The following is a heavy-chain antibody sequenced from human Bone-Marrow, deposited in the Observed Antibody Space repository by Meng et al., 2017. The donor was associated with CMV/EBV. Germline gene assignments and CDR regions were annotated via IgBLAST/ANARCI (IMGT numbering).Heavy chain of an antibody. V-gene: IGHV3-74*01. CDR1: GFSVSSFW. J-gene: IGHJ1*01. CDR2: LDDQRGT. Sequence: ESLKISCAASGFSVSSFWMHWVRQVPGKGPVWVARLDDQRGTKYADFVEGRLTIFRDDLKNTLYLQMDSLRVEDTAVYYCARSTSAKTDFWTWGQGTLVTVSS. D-gene: IGHD3/OR15-3a*01. CDR3: ARSTSAKTDFWT.